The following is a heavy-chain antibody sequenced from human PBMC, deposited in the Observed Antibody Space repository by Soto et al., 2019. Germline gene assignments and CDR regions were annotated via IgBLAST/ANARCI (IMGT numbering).Heavy chain of an antibody. CDR2: VYYSGTT. CDR3: ARTTAVPNTLRSRYFFDY. J-gene: IGHJ4*02. V-gene: IGHV4-61*01. D-gene: IGHD4-17*01. Sequence: SETLSLTCSVSGGSVSNKTYYWSWIRQPPGKRLEWIGYVYYSGTTNYNPSPKSRVTISVDLSKNQFSLRLSSVTTADTALYYCARTTAVPNTLRSRYFFDYWGQGTLVTVSS. CDR1: GGSVSNKTYY.